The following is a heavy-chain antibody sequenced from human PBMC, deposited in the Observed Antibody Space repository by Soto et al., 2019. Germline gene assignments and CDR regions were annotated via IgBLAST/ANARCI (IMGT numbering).Heavy chain of an antibody. V-gene: IGHV4-34*01. D-gene: IGHD3-9*01. Sequence: SETLSLTCAVYGGSFSGYYWSWIRQPPGKGLEWIGEINHSGSTNYNPSFKSRVTFSVDTSKNQCSQKLTSVTAADTAVYYCARSYYDILTGYSYFDYWGQGTLVTVSS. CDR1: GGSFSGYY. CDR2: INHSGST. CDR3: ARSYYDILTGYSYFDY. J-gene: IGHJ4*02.